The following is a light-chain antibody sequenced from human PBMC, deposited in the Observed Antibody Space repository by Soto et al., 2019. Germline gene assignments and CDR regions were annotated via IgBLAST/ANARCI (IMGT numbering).Light chain of an antibody. CDR1: QSVNNNY. Sequence: EIVLTQSPGTLSLSPGARTTLSCRASQSVNNNYLPWYQQKPGQAPRLLIYGASSRAPGIPDRFSGSGSGTDFRLISSRREPEDLALYFCQLYGSLVTFGGGNKVEIK. CDR2: GAS. J-gene: IGKJ4*01. CDR3: QLYGSLVT. V-gene: IGKV3-20*01.